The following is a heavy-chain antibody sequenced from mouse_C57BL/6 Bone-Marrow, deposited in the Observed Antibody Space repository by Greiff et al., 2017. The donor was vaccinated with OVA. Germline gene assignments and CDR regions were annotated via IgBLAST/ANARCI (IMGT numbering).Heavy chain of an antibody. CDR2: INPTNGGT. CDR3: ARPPFDY. J-gene: IGHJ2*01. V-gene: IGHV1-26*01. Sequence: VQLHQSGPELVKPGASVKISCKASGYTFTDYYMNWVKQSHGKSLEWIGVINPTNGGTSYNQKFKGKATLTVDKSSSAAYMELRSLTSEDSAVYYCARPPFDYWGQGTTLTVSS. CDR1: GYTFTDYY.